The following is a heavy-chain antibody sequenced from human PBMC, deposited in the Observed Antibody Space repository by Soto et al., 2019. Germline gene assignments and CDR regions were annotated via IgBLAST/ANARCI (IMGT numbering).Heavy chain of an antibody. CDR1: GFTFSSYG. CDR2: ISYDGSNK. V-gene: IGHV3-30*03. Sequence: GGSLRLSCAASGFTFSSYGMHWVRQAPGKGLEWVAVISYDGSNKYYADPVKGRFTISRDNSKNTLYLQMNSLRAEDTAVYYCATNPPGEREYYYDSSGYYYLDYWGQGTLVTVSS. CDR3: ATNPPGEREYYYDSSGYYYLDY. D-gene: IGHD3-22*01. J-gene: IGHJ4*02.